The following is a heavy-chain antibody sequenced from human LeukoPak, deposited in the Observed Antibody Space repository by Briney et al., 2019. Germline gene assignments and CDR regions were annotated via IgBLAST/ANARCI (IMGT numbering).Heavy chain of an antibody. CDR2: IYSGGST. CDR3: ARGSSSWSEYFQH. J-gene: IGHJ1*01. D-gene: IGHD6-13*01. V-gene: IGHV3-53*01. Sequence: GGSLRLSCAASGFTVSSNYMSWVRQAPGKGLEWVSVIYSGGSTYYADSVKGRFTISRDNSKNTLYLQMNSLRAEDTAVYYCARGSSSWSEYFQHWGQGTLVTVSP. CDR1: GFTVSSNY.